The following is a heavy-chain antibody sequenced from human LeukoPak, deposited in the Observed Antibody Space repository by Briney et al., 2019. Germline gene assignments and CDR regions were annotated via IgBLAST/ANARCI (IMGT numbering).Heavy chain of an antibody. CDR1: GFTFSSYG. CDR2: IWYDGSNK. D-gene: IGHD6-19*01. J-gene: IGHJ5*02. CDR3: AKADKWLVPAS. Sequence: GGSLRLSCAASGFTFSSYGMHWVRQAPGKGLEWVAVIWYDGSNKYYADSVKGRFTISRDNSKNTLYLQMNSLRAEDTAVYYCAKADKWLVPASWRKGTLVTVSS. V-gene: IGHV3-33*06.